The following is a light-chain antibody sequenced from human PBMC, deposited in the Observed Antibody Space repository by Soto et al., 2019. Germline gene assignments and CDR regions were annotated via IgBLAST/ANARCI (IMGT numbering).Light chain of an antibody. J-gene: IGLJ1*01. CDR1: SSDVGGYDY. CDR2: EVT. CDR3: SSYTGGNPSYV. V-gene: IGLV2-8*01. Sequence: QSVLTQPPSTYGAPAQSVTISCPGTSSDVGGYDYVSWYQQHPGKAPKLMIYEVTIRPSGVSDRFSGSKSGNTASLTVSGLQAEDEADYYCSSYTGGNPSYVFGTGTKVTVL.